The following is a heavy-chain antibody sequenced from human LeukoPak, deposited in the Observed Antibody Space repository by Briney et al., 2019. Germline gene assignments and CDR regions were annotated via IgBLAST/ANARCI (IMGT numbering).Heavy chain of an antibody. CDR2: ISAHNGNT. CDR3: ASGPGSGSYFDFDY. D-gene: IGHD1-26*01. V-gene: IGHV1-18*01. Sequence: ASVKVSCKASGYTLTSYGISWVRQAPGQGLEWMGWISAHNGNTNYAQNLQGRVTMTIDTSTSTAYMEVRSLRSDDTAVYYCASGPGSGSYFDFDYWGQGTLVTVSS. J-gene: IGHJ4*02. CDR1: GYTLTSYG.